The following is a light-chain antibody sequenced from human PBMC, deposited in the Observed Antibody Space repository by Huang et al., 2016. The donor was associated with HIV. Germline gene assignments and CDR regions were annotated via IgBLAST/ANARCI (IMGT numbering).Light chain of an antibody. CDR2: WAS. Sequence: DIVMTQSPDSLAVSLGERATINCKSSQSVLYSSNTNNYLAWYQQKPGQPPKRLIYWASTRESGVPDRFSGSGSGTDFTLTISSLQAEDVAVYYCQQYYSTPWTFGQGTKVEIK. CDR1: QSVLYSSNTNNY. V-gene: IGKV4-1*01. J-gene: IGKJ1*01. CDR3: QQYYSTPWT.